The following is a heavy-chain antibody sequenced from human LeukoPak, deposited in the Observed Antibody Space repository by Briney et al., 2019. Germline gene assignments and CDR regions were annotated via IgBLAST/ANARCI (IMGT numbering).Heavy chain of an antibody. CDR3: AKFVREPRD. D-gene: IGHD1-26*01. J-gene: IGHJ4*02. Sequence: GRSLRLSCAASGFTFSSYGMHWVRQAPGKGLEWVAVISYDGSNKYYADSVKGRFTISRDNSKNTLYLQMNSLRAEDTAVYYCAKFVREPRDWGQGTLVTVSS. CDR1: GFTFSSYG. V-gene: IGHV3-30*18. CDR2: ISYDGSNK.